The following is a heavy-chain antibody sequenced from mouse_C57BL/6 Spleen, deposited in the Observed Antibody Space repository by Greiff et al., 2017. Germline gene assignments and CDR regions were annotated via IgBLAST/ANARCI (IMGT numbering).Heavy chain of an antibody. Sequence: QVQLQQPGAELVRPGTSVKLSCKASGYTFTSYWLHWVKQRPGQGLEWIGVIDPSDSYTNYNQKFKGKATLTVDTSSSTAYMQLSSLTSEDSAVYYCARTLITTVVATSDYWGQGTTLTVSS. D-gene: IGHD1-1*01. V-gene: IGHV1-59*01. CDR1: GYTFTSYW. J-gene: IGHJ2*01. CDR3: ARTLITTVVATSDY. CDR2: IDPSDSYT.